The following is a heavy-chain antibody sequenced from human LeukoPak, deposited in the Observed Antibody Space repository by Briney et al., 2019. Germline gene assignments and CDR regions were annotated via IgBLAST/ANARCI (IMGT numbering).Heavy chain of an antibody. Sequence: ASVKVSCKASEYTFTGYYMHWVRQAPGQGLEWMGWINTNSGGANYAQKFQGRVTMTRDTSISTAYMELSRLRSDDTAVYYCARDMSGQQAFDIWDQGTMVTVSS. CDR3: ARDMSGQQAFDI. D-gene: IGHD1-26*01. J-gene: IGHJ3*02. CDR1: EYTFTGYY. CDR2: INTNSGGA. V-gene: IGHV1-2*02.